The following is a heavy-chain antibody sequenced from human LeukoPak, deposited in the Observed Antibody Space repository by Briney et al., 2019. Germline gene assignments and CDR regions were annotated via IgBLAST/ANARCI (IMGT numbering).Heavy chain of an antibody. V-gene: IGHV4-38-2*02. CDR1: PYSISTGHY. CDR2: IYHSGHT. D-gene: IGHD2-2*01. J-gene: IGHJ4*02. CDR3: ARVSRDEGSSSWPPPYYFDY. Sequence: SETLSLTCSVSPYSISTGHYWGWIRQPPGKGLEWIGSIYHSGHTNYNPSLKNRVTMSVDTSKNQVSLKLSSVTAADTAVYYCARVSRDEGSSSWPPPYYFDYWGQGTLVTVSS.